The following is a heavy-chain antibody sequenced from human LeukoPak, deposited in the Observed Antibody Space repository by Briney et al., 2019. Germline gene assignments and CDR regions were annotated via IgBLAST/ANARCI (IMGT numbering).Heavy chain of an antibody. D-gene: IGHD2-21*01. CDR1: GFTFSGYW. V-gene: IGHV3-74*01. CDR2: ISGDGSST. CDR3: ARGVWWSFDI. J-gene: IGHJ3*02. Sequence: GGSLRLSCAASGFTFSGYWIYWVRQTPGKGLVWVSHISGDGSSTDYADSVKGRFTISRDNAKNTLFLQMNSLRAEDTAVYYCARGVWWSFDIWGQGTVATVSS.